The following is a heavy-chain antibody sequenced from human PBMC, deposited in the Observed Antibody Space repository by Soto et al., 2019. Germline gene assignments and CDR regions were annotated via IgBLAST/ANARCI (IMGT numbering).Heavy chain of an antibody. D-gene: IGHD3-22*01. Sequence: PGGSLRLSCAASGFTFSSYSMNWVRQAPGKGLEWVSSISSSSSYIYYAESVKGRFTISRDNAKNSLYLQMNSLRAEDTAVYYCARDYYPLYYFDYWGQGTLVTVSS. V-gene: IGHV3-21*01. CDR1: GFTFSSYS. J-gene: IGHJ4*02. CDR3: ARDYYPLYYFDY. CDR2: ISSSSSYI.